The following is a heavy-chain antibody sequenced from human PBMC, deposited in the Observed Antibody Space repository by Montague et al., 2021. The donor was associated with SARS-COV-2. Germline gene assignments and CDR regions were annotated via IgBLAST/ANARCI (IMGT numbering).Heavy chain of an antibody. J-gene: IGHJ4*02. CDR1: GFTFSSYA. CDR2: ISYDGSNK. D-gene: IGHD3-10*01. Sequence: SLRLSCAASGFTFSSYAMHWVRQAPGKGLEWVAVISYDGSNKYCADSVKGRFTISRDNSKNTLYLQMNSLRAEDTAVYYCANYGSGSYQDYWGQGTLVTVSS. V-gene: IGHV3-30*04. CDR3: ANYGSGSYQDY.